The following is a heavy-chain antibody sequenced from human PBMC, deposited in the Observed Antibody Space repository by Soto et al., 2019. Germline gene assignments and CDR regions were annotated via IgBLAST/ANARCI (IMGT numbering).Heavy chain of an antibody. D-gene: IGHD3-22*01. J-gene: IGHJ4*02. CDR3: ARDRSMIVVVPGY. CDR1: GFTFNTYA. Sequence: GGSLRLSCAASGFTFNTYAMHWVRQAPGKGLEWVALISYDGSKKYYADSVKGRFTISRDNSKNTLYLQMNSLRADDTAIYYCARDRSMIVVVPGYWGQGTLVTVSS. CDR2: ISYDGSKK. V-gene: IGHV3-30-3*01.